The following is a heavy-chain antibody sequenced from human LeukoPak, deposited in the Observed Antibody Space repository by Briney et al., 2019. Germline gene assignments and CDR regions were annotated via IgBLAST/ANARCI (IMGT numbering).Heavy chain of an antibody. CDR1: GFTFNNYA. CDR3: ANAYYDFWTGYSYFDF. V-gene: IGHV3-23*01. J-gene: IGHJ4*02. CDR2: ISGSGDST. D-gene: IGHD3-3*01. Sequence: PGGSLRLSYAASGFTFNNYAMSWVRQAPGKGLEWVSAISGSGDSTFYADSVKGRFTISRDNSKNTLYLQIKSLRAEDTAIYYCANAYYDFWTGYSYFDFWGQGTLVTVSS.